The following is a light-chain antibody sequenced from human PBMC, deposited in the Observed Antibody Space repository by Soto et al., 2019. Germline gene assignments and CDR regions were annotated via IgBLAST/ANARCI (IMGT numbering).Light chain of an antibody. Sequence: QSALTQPRSVSGSPGQSVTISCTGTSSDVGAYNYVSWYQHHPGKAPKVMIYDVSERPSGVPDRFSGSKSDNKASLTISGLQAEEEADYYCCSYAGSYSGVFGGGTKVTVL. V-gene: IGLV2-11*01. J-gene: IGLJ3*02. CDR2: DVS. CDR1: SSDVGAYNY. CDR3: CSYAGSYSGV.